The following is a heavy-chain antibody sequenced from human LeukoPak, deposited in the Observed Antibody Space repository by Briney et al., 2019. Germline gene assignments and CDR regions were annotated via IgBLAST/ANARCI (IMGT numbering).Heavy chain of an antibody. Sequence: PGGSLRLSCVGSGFAFSTYAINWVRQAPGKGLEWVAVISYEGSNKYYADSVKGRFTISRDNSKNTLYLQMNSLRAEDTAVYYCAKGSRISVAGTTSDYWGQGTLVTVSS. CDR3: AKGSRISVAGTTSDY. J-gene: IGHJ4*02. D-gene: IGHD6-19*01. V-gene: IGHV3-30*14. CDR1: GFAFSTYA. CDR2: ISYEGSNK.